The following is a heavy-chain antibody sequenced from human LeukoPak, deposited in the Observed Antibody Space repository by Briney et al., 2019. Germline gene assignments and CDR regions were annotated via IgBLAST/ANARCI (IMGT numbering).Heavy chain of an antibody. CDR3: ARAVGPSDY. D-gene: IGHD3-16*01. CDR1: GFTFSSYG. CDR2: ISHDGSSY. Sequence: PGGSLRLSCAASGFTFSSYGMHWVRQAPDKGLEWVAVISHDGSSYYYADPVKGRFIISRDNSENKLYLQMNSLRAEDTAVYYCARAVGPSDYWGQGTLVTVSS. V-gene: IGHV3-30*03. J-gene: IGHJ4*02.